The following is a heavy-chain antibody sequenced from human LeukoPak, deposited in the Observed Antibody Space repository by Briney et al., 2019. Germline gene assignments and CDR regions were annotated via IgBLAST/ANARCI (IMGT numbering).Heavy chain of an antibody. V-gene: IGHV3-21*01. J-gene: IGHJ6*04. CDR2: ISSSSSYI. D-gene: IGHD3-10*01. Sequence: GGSLRLSCAASGFTFSSYSMNWVRQAPGKGLEWVSSISSSSSYIYYADSVKGRFTISRDNAKNSLYLQMNSLRAEDTAVYYCAGSTSSMVRGVNHPYYYYGMDVWGKGTTVTVSS. CDR1: GFTFSSYS. CDR3: AGSTSSMVRGVNHPYYYYGMDV.